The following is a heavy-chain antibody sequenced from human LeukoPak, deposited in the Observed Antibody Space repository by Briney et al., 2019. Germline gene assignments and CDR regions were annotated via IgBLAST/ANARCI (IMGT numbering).Heavy chain of an antibody. Sequence: GGSLRLSCAASGFTFSSYGMHWVRQAPGKGLEWVAFIRYDGSNKYYAGSVKGRFTISRDNSKNTLYLQMNSLRAEDTAVYYCARDTYCSSADCHGNFWGQGTLVTVSS. CDR2: IRYDGSNK. V-gene: IGHV3-30*02. CDR1: GFTFSSYG. D-gene: IGHD2-2*01. J-gene: IGHJ4*02. CDR3: ARDTYCSSADCHGNF.